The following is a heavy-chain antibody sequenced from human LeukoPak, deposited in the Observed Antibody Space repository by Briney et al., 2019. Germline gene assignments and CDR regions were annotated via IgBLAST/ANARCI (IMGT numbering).Heavy chain of an antibody. Sequence: GGSLRLSCAASGFTISTYAMSWVRQAPGKGLEWVSATSGSDGTTYYADSVKGRFTISRDNSKNTLYLQMNSLRAEDTAVYYCAKVPLGSGSFYPYYYYMDVWGKGTTVTVSS. J-gene: IGHJ6*03. CDR1: GFTISTYA. D-gene: IGHD1-26*01. CDR2: TSGSDGTT. CDR3: AKVPLGSGSFYPYYYYMDV. V-gene: IGHV3-23*01.